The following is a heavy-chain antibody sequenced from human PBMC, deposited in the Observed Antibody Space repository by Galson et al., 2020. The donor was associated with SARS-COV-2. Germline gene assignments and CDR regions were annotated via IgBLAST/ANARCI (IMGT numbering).Heavy chain of an antibody. CDR3: ARDSHWYDNRGHYYDWYCDL. D-gene: IGHD3-22*01. CDR2: IFYGGVT. J-gene: IGHJ2*01. Sequence: SEPLSLTCSVSAGNIGSSYWSWIRQPPGKGLEWIGFIFYGGVTNYNPSLESRVTILLDTSKNQFSLKLNPVTAADTAVYYCARDSHWYDNRGHYYDWYCDLWCRGTLVTVSS. CDR1: AGNIGSSY. V-gene: IGHV4-59*01.